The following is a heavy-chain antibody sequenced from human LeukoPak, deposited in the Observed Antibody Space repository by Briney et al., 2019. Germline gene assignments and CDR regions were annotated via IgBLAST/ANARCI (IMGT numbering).Heavy chain of an antibody. D-gene: IGHD3-9*01. J-gene: IGHJ4*02. CDR2: IYYSGST. Sequence: SETLSLTCTVSGGSISSYYWSWIRQPPGKGLEWIGYIYYSGSTNYNPSLKSRVTISVDTPKNQFSLKLSSVTAADTAVYYCARLRTSGDDLLTGYVHFDYWGQGTLVTVSS. CDR3: ARLRTSGDDLLTGYVHFDY. V-gene: IGHV4-59*08. CDR1: GGSISSYY.